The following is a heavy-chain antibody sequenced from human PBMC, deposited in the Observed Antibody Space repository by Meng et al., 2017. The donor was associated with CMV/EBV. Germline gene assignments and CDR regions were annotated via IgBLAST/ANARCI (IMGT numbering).Heavy chain of an antibody. D-gene: IGHD5-12*01. V-gene: IGHV1-69*12. CDR3: AREGALAYFDY. CDR1: GGTFSSYA. Sequence: QVQLGQAGAEVQQAGSSVKVSCKASGGTFSSYAISWVRQAPGQGLEWMRGIIPIFGTANYAQKFQGRVTITADESTSTAYMELSSLRSEDTAVYYCAREGALAYFDYWGQGTLVTVSS. J-gene: IGHJ4*02. CDR2: IIPIFGTA.